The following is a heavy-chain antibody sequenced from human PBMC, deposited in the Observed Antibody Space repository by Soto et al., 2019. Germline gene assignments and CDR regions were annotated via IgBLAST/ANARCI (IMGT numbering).Heavy chain of an antibody. CDR3: AKDQGDEGYCSSTSCLDAFDI. J-gene: IGHJ3*02. D-gene: IGHD2-2*01. Sequence: EVQLLESGGGLVQPGGSLRLSCAASGFTFSSYAMSWVRQAPGKGLEWVSAISGSGGSTYYADSVKGRFTISRDNSKNTLDLQMNSVRAEDTAVYYCAKDQGDEGYCSSTSCLDAFDIWGQGTMVTVSS. CDR1: GFTFSSYA. V-gene: IGHV3-23*01. CDR2: ISGSGGST.